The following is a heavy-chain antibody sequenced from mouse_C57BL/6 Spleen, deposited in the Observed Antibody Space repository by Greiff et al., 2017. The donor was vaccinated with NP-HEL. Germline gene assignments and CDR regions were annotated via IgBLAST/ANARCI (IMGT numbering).Heavy chain of an antibody. CDR3: ARSEAAQAQFAY. D-gene: IGHD3-2*02. V-gene: IGHV1-22*01. CDR2: INPNNGGT. J-gene: IGHJ3*01. Sequence: EVQRVESGPELVKPGASVKMSCKASGYTFTDYNMHWVKQSHGKSLEWIGYINPNNGGTSYNQKFKGKATLTVNKSSSTAYMELRSLTSEDSAVYYCARSEAAQAQFAYWGQGTLVTVSA. CDR1: GYTFTDYN.